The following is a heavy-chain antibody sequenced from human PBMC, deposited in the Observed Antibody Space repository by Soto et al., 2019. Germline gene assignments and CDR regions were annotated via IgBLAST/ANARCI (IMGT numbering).Heavy chain of an antibody. CDR1: GFTFSGST. J-gene: IGHJ3*02. V-gene: IGHV3-73*01. CDR2: IRSQGDNNAT. CDR3: TTRSIADAAFDI. Sequence: EVQLVESGGGLVQPGGSLKLSCAASGFTFSGSTVHWVRQAAGKGLDWVGRIRSQGDNNATAYTASVKGRFTISRDDSKITAFLQMDSLKTEDTAVYYCTTRSIADAAFDIWGQGTLVTVSS. D-gene: IGHD6-6*01.